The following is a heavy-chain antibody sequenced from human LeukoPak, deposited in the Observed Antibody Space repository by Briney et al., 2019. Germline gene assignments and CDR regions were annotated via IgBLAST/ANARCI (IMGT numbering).Heavy chain of an antibody. CDR2: INGNSGGT. J-gene: IGHJ4*02. V-gene: IGHV1-2*06. Sequence: GASVKVSCKASGYTFIGCYMHWVRQAPGQGLEWMGRINGNSGGTNYAQRFQGRVTMTRDTSISTAYMELSRLRSDDTAVYYCARTSFGDYAYDYWGQGTLVTVSS. CDR1: GYTFIGCY. D-gene: IGHD4-17*01. CDR3: ARTSFGDYAYDY.